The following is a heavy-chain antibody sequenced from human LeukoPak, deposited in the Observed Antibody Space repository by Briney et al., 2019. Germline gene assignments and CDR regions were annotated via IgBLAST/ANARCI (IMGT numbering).Heavy chain of an antibody. V-gene: IGHV4-39*01. CDR2: IYYSGST. D-gene: IGHD4-17*01. CDR1: GGSISSSTYY. CDR3: ARRLTTVTPLISTWFDP. Sequence: SETLSLTCTVSGGSISSSTYYWGWIRQPPGQGRVWIGSIYYSGSTYHNPSLKSRVTISVDTSKNQFSLKLSSVTAADTAVYYCARRLTTVTPLISTWFDPWGQGTLVTVSS. J-gene: IGHJ5*02.